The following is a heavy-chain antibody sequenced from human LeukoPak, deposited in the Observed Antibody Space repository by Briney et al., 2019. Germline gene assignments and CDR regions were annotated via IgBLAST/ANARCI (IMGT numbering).Heavy chain of an antibody. V-gene: IGHV3-21*01. J-gene: IGHJ4*02. D-gene: IGHD2-2*01. CDR1: GFTVSSNY. CDR2: ISSGSDYI. CDR3: ARDWLSCDSSSCFPAFDL. Sequence: GGSLRLSCAASGFTVSSNYMSWVRQAPGKGLEWVSSISSGSDYIYYADSLQGRFTITRDNAKESLYLQMNNLRAEDTAVYYCARDWLSCDSSSCFPAFDLWGQGTLVTVSS.